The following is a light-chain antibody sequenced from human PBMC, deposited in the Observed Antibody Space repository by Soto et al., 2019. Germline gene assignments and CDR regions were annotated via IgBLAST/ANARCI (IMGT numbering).Light chain of an antibody. CDR1: SSNIGAGYD. CDR2: GNS. Sequence: QSVLTQPPSVSGAPGQRVTISCTGSSSNIGAGYDVHWYQQLPGTAPKLLIYGNSNRPSGVPDQFSGSKSGTSASLAITALQAEDEADYYCQSYDSSLSGGVFGGGTKLTVL. V-gene: IGLV1-40*01. CDR3: QSYDSSLSGGV. J-gene: IGLJ3*02.